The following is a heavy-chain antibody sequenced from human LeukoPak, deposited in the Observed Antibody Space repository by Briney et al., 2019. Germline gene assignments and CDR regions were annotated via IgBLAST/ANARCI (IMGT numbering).Heavy chain of an antibody. Sequence: GGSLRLSCDASGFTFTTYPMHWVRQAPGKGLEWLTLISPDGNNKDVADSVKGRFTVSRDNSNNTLFLQMNSLRAEDTAVYYCARDPVTLGIVGATGFDYWGQGTLVTVSS. J-gene: IGHJ4*02. CDR2: ISPDGNNK. D-gene: IGHD1-26*01. CDR3: ARDPVTLGIVGATGFDY. CDR1: GFTFTTYP. V-gene: IGHV3-30*04.